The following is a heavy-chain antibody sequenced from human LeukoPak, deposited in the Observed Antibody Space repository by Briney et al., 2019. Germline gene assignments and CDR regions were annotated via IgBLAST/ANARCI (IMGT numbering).Heavy chain of an antibody. Sequence: PSETLSLTCTVSGGSISTYSCSWIRQPPGKGLEWIGYIYYGGVTSYNPSLKRRVNISVDSPKNLFSLRLTSVTAADTALYYCARRGGTLDYFEYWGPGSLVTVSS. J-gene: IGHJ4*02. CDR3: ARRGGTLDYFEY. D-gene: IGHD1-26*01. V-gene: IGHV4-59*08. CDR1: GGSISTYS. CDR2: IYYGGVT.